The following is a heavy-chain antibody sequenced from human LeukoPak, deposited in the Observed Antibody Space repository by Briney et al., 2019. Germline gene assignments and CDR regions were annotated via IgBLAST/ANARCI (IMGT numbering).Heavy chain of an antibody. J-gene: IGHJ4*02. Sequence: SETLSLTCTVSGGSISSSSYYWGWIRQPPGKGLEWIGSIYYSGSTYYNPSLKSRVTISVDTSKNQFSLKLSSVTAADTAVYYCARGGMDYYDSSGYSKNHTDYWGQGTLVTVSS. CDR2: IYYSGST. D-gene: IGHD3-22*01. CDR1: GGSISSSSYY. CDR3: ARGGMDYYDSSGYSKNHTDY. V-gene: IGHV4-39*01.